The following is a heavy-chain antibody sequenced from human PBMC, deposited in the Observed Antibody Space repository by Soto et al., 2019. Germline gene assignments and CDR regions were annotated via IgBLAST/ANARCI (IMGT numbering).Heavy chain of an antibody. V-gene: IGHV1-69*02. CDR1: GGTFSNYT. J-gene: IGHJ4*02. D-gene: IGHD2-8*02. Sequence: QVQLVQSGAEVKKPGSSVKVSCKASGGTFSNYTISWVRQAPGQGLEWMGRIIPILNIANYAQKFQGRLTLTMDTSTSTVYMELSSLTSEDTAMYYCARHLAAGDVWGQGTLVTVSS. CDR3: ARHLAAGDV. CDR2: IIPILNIA.